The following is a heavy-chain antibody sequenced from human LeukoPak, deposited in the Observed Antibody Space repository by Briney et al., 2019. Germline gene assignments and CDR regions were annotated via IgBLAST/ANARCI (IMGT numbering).Heavy chain of an antibody. CDR2: INPSDGAT. CDR1: GYTFTMYY. J-gene: IGHJ6*03. V-gene: IGHV1-46*01. Sequence: RASVKVSCKASGYTFTMYYIHWVRQAPGQGLEWMGMINPSDGATTYAQRFQGRVTMTRDMSTTTVYMDLRSLRSEDTAVYFCAGGQGGGLSASLGVLFASYYTYYYMDVWGRGTTVTVSS. D-gene: IGHD3-16*01. CDR3: AGGQGGGLSASLGVLFASYYTYYYMDV.